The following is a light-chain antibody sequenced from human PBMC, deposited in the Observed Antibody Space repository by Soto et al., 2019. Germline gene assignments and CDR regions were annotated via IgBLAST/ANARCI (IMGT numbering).Light chain of an antibody. V-gene: IGKV3-20*01. Sequence: EIVLTQSPGTLSLSPGERATLSCRASQSVSSSFLAWSQQKLGLAPRLLIYGASSRATGIPDRFSGSGSGTAFTLTISRLEREDFAVYYCHQYGFSPWTFGQRTKVEFK. CDR2: GAS. J-gene: IGKJ1*01. CDR1: QSVSSSF. CDR3: HQYGFSPWT.